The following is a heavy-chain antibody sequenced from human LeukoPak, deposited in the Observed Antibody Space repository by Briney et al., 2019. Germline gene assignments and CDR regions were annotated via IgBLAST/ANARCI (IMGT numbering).Heavy chain of an antibody. CDR3: ARGRDGYNPTADY. V-gene: IGHV1-18*01. Sequence: ASVKVSCKASGYTFTNYGISWVRQAPGQGLEWMGWISAYNGNTNYAQKLQGRVTMTTDTSTSTGYMELRSLRSDDTAVCYCARGRDGYNPTADYWGQGTLVTVSS. J-gene: IGHJ4*02. D-gene: IGHD5-24*01. CDR2: ISAYNGNT. CDR1: GYTFTNYG.